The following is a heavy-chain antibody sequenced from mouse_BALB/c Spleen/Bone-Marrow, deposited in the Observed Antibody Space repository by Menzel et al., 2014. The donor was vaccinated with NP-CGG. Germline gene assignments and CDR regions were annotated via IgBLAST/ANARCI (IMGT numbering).Heavy chain of an antibody. CDR2: ISYTGNT. D-gene: IGHD4-1*01. V-gene: IGHV3-8*02. J-gene: IGHJ2*01. Sequence: VQLKESGPSLVKPSQSLSLTCSVTGDSITSGYWNWIRQFPGNELEYMGYISYTGNTYYNPPLKSRISIARDTSKNQYYLQLHSVTTEDTATYFCARSLGRFDYWGQGATLTVSS. CDR1: GDSITSGY. CDR3: ARSLGRFDY.